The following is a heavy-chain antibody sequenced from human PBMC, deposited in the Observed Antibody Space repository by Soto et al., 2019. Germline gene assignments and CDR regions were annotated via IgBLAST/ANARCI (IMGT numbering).Heavy chain of an antibody. CDR3: ARERGYCSGGSCPVDC. J-gene: IGHJ4*02. Sequence: SGTLSLTCTVSGGSISSSSYYWGWIRQPPGKGLEWIGSIYYSGSTYYNPSLKSRVTISVDTSKNQFSLKLSSVTAADTAVYYCARERGYCSGGSCPVDCWGQGTLVTVSS. D-gene: IGHD2-15*01. V-gene: IGHV4-39*02. CDR1: GGSISSSSYY. CDR2: IYYSGST.